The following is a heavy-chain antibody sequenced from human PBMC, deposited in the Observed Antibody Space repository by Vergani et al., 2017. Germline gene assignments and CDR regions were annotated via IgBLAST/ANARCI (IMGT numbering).Heavy chain of an antibody. CDR1: GGSFSGYY. CDR2: INHSGST. J-gene: IGHJ6*03. V-gene: IGHV4-34*01. Sequence: QVQLQQWGAGLLKPSETLSLTCAVYGGSFSGYYWSWIRQPPGKGLEWIGEINHSGSTNYNPSLKSRVTISVDTSKNQFSLKLSSVTAADTAVYYCARGAGGFGWSYYYYYYVDVWGKGSTVTVTS. D-gene: IGHD6-19*01. CDR3: ARGAGGFGWSYYYYYYVDV.